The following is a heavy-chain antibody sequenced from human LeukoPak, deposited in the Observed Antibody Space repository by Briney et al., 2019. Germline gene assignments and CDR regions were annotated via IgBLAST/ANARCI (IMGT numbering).Heavy chain of an antibody. D-gene: IGHD3-10*01. J-gene: IGHJ6*02. V-gene: IGHV3-30*04. CDR3: ARVMTRWFGEFYYYYYGMDV. Sequence: GGSLRLSCAASGFIFSSYAMHWVRQAPGKGLEWVAVISYDGSNKYYADSVKGRFTISRDNSKNTLYLQMNSLRAEDTAVYYCARVMTRWFGEFYYYYYGMDVWGQGTTVTVSS. CDR2: ISYDGSNK. CDR1: GFIFSSYA.